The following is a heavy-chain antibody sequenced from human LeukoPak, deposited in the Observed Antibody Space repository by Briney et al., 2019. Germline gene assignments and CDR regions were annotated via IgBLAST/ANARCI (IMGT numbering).Heavy chain of an antibody. Sequence: GGSLRLSCAASGFPFSDHYMIWIRQAPGKGLEWVSYIDYDGTGMSYADPVKGRFTISRDNAKKTLYLEMRSLTVEDSAVYYCAGPYDYGDLSYWGQGSLVSVSS. CDR2: IDYDGTGM. D-gene: IGHD4-17*01. J-gene: IGHJ4*02. CDR3: AGPYDYGDLSY. CDR1: GFPFSDHY. V-gene: IGHV3-11*01.